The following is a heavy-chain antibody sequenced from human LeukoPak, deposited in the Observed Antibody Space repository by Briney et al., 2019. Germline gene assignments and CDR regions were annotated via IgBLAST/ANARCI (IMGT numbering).Heavy chain of an antibody. V-gene: IGHV3-7*01. CDR2: IKQDGSEK. D-gene: IGHD6-13*01. CDR1: GFTFSSYC. J-gene: IGHJ5*02. Sequence: PGGSLRLSCAASGFTFSSYCMSWVRQAPGKGLEWVANIKQDGSEKYYVDSVKGRFTISRDNAKNSLYLQMNSLRAEDTAVYYCARGSAAAGTYWFDPWGQGTLVTVSS. CDR3: ARGSAAAGTYWFDP.